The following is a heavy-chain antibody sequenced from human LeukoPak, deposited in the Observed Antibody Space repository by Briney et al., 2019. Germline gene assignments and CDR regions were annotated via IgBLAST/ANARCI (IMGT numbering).Heavy chain of an antibody. V-gene: IGHV3-48*01. CDR3: ARKSGSSGYPFDY. D-gene: IGHD3-22*01. CDR1: GFSFSSYS. CDR2: ITSSSNAI. Sequence: HGGSLRLSCAASGFSFSSYSMNWVRQAPGKGLEWVSYITSSSNAIYCADSVKGRFTISRDNAKNSLYLQMNSVRAEDTAVYYCARKSGSSGYPFDYWGQGILVSVSS. J-gene: IGHJ4*02.